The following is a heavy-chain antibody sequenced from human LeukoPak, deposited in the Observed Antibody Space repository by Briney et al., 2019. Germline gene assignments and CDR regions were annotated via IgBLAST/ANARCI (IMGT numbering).Heavy chain of an antibody. CDR1: GFTFSSYA. Sequence: GRSLRLSCAASGFTFSSYAMHWVGQAPGKGLEWVAVISYDGSNKYYADSVKGRFTISRDNSKNTLYLQMNSLRAEDTAVYYCARAVPRGSYNYWGQGTLVTVSS. J-gene: IGHJ4*02. V-gene: IGHV3-30-3*01. D-gene: IGHD1-26*01. CDR2: ISYDGSNK. CDR3: ARAVPRGSYNY.